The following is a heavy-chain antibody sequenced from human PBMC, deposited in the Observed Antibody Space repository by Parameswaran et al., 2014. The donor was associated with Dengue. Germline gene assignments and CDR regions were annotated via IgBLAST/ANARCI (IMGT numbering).Heavy chain of an antibody. V-gene: IGHV3-23*01. D-gene: IGHD3-10*01. CDR2: ISGSGGST. Sequence: RWIRQPPGKGLEWVSAISGSGGSTYYADSVKGRFTISRDNSKNTLYLQMNSLRAEDTAVYYCAKGGGYYGSGSTFDYWGQGTLVTVSS. CDR3: AKGGGYYGSGSTFDY. J-gene: IGHJ4*02.